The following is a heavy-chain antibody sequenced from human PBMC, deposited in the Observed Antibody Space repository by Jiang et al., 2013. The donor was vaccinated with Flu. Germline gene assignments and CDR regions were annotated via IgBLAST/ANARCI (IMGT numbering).Heavy chain of an antibody. Sequence: SGAEVKKPGASVRISCKASGYAFGNFYIHWVRQAPGQGLECLGLINPSNGRTSYAEKFQARVTMTSNTSTSTVYMELTSLTSDDTAVYYCARDVSSRQRYFDYWGEGTLVTVSS. J-gene: IGHJ4*02. D-gene: IGHD2-2*01. V-gene: IGHV1-46*01. CDR2: INPSNGRT. CDR3: ARDVSSRQRYFDY. CDR1: GYAFGNFY.